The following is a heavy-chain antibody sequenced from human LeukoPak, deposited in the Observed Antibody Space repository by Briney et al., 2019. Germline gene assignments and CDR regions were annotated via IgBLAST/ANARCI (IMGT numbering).Heavy chain of an antibody. V-gene: IGHV4-31*03. Sequence: LSLTCTVSGGSISSGGYYWSWIRQHPGKGLEWIGYIYYSGSTYYNPSLKSRVTISVDTSKNQFSLKLSSVTAADTAVYYCVRNLWFGEVDYWGQGTLVTVSS. CDR1: GGSISSGGYY. CDR2: IYYSGST. J-gene: IGHJ4*02. CDR3: VRNLWFGEVDY. D-gene: IGHD3-10*01.